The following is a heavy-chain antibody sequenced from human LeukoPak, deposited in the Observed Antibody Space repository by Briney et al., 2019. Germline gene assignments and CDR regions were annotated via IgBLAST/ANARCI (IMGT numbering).Heavy chain of an antibody. CDR2: VSSDESNT. CDR3: FCLGVDS. CDR1: GFIFSNYG. Sequence: GRSLRLSCAASGFIFSNYGMHWVRQAPGKGLEWVAIVSSDESNTYYADSVKGRFTISRDNSKNTLYLQMNSLRAEDTAVYYCFCLGVDSWGQGTLVTVSS. V-gene: IGHV3-30*03. D-gene: IGHD3-16*01. J-gene: IGHJ4*02.